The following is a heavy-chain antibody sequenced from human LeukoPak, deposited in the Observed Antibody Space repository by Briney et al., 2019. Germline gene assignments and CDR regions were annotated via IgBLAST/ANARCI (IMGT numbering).Heavy chain of an antibody. CDR3: ARAGGSGSYPHYYYYMDV. D-gene: IGHD3-10*01. V-gene: IGHV1-8*02. J-gene: IGHJ6*03. CDR2: MNPNSGNT. Sequence: ASVKVSCKASGYTFTSYDINWVRQATGQGLEWMGWMNPNSGNTGYAQKFQGRVTMTRNTSISTAYMELSSLRSEDTAVYYCARAGGSGSYPHYYYYMDVWGKGTTVTISS. CDR1: GYTFTSYD.